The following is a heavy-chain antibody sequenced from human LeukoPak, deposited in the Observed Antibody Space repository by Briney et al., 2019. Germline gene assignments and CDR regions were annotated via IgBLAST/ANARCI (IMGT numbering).Heavy chain of an antibody. J-gene: IGHJ4*02. D-gene: IGHD5-18*01. V-gene: IGHV1-69*06. CDR1: GGTFSSYA. CDR3: ARAGWIQLWSQPHYFDY. Sequence: ASVKVSCKASGGTFSSYAISWVRQALGQGLEWMGGIIPIFGTANYAQKFQGRVTITADKSTSTAYMELSSLRSEDTAVYYCARAGWIQLWSQPHYFDYWGQGTLVTVSS. CDR2: IIPIFGTA.